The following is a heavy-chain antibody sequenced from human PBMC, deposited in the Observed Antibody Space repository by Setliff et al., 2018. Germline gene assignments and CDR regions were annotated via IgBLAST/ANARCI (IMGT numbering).Heavy chain of an antibody. CDR2: SSAYNGKT. D-gene: IGHD4-4*01. CDR3: ARDSNYEGAYDY. Sequence: GASVKVSCKSSGYTFTSYGISWMRQAPGQGLEWMGWSSAYNGKTQYAQKFQGRVTMTTDTSTSTAYLQWSSLKASDTAMYYCARDSNYEGAYDYWGQGTLVTVSS. J-gene: IGHJ4*02. V-gene: IGHV1-18*01. CDR1: GYTFTSYG.